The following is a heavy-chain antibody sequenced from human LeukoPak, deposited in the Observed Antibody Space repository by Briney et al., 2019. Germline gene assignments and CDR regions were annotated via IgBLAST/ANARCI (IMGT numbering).Heavy chain of an antibody. CDR3: ARVGGSYLGYFDY. V-gene: IGHV1-69*13. J-gene: IGHJ4*02. Sequence: SVKVSCKASGGTFSSYAISWVRQAPGQGLEWMGGIIPIFGTANYAQKFQGRVTITADESTSTAYMELSSLRSEDTAVYYCARVGGSYLGYFDYWGQGTLVTVSS. CDR1: GGTFSSYA. D-gene: IGHD1-26*01. CDR2: IIPIFGTA.